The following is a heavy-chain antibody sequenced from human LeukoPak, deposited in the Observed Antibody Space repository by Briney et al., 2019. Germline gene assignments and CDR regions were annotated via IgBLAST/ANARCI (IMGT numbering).Heavy chain of an antibody. CDR2: IYHCGSA. CDR3: ARDPRWLTPDCTSTSCYENYFDP. Sequence: SETLSLTCGVSGYSISSGYQWAWIRQSPGKGLEWIGSIYHCGSAHFNPSLKSRVTISVETSKNQFSLNIYSVTAADTAVYYCARDPRWLTPDCTSTSCYENYFDPWGQGTLVTVSS. CDR1: GYSISSGYQ. D-gene: IGHD2-2*01. V-gene: IGHV4-38-2*02. J-gene: IGHJ5*02.